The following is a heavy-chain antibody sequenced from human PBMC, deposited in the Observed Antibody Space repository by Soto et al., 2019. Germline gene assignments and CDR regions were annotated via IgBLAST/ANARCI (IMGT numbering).Heavy chain of an antibody. Sequence: ASVKVSCKASGYTFTSYDMHWVRQAPGQRLEWMGRINVINGNAYYSQRFQGRATFTRDTSASTGYMELSSLISGDTAVYYCVVSPGRWDFHYWGQGTVVTVSS. CDR2: INVINGNA. J-gene: IGHJ4*02. V-gene: IGHV1-3*01. CDR3: VVSPGRWDFHY. CDR1: GYTFTSYD. D-gene: IGHD1-26*01.